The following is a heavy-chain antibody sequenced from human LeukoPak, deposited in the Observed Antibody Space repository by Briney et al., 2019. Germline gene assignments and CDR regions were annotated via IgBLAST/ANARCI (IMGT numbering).Heavy chain of an antibody. CDR1: GYTLTSYD. Sequence: ASVKVSCKACGYTLTSYDINWVRQATGRGLEWMGWMNPNSGNTGYAQKFQGRVTMTRNTSISTAYMELSSLRSEDTAVYYCARSSVGSGWYGMGYWGQGTVVSVSS. D-gene: IGHD6-19*01. J-gene: IGHJ4*02. CDR2: MNPNSGNT. CDR3: ARSSVGSGWYGMGY. V-gene: IGHV1-8*01.